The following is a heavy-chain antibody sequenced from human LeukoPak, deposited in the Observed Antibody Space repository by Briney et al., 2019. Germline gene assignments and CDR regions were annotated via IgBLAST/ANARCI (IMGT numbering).Heavy chain of an antibody. CDR3: ALTTMIALGQQR. CDR1: GFTFSTYA. Sequence: GGSLRLSCAASGFTFSTYAMSWVRQAPGKGLEGVSGISGSGSSTYYADSVKGRFTISRDNSKNTLYLQMNSLRAEDTAVYYCALTTMIALGQQRWGQGTLVTVSS. CDR2: ISGSGSST. V-gene: IGHV3-23*01. J-gene: IGHJ4*02. D-gene: IGHD3-22*01.